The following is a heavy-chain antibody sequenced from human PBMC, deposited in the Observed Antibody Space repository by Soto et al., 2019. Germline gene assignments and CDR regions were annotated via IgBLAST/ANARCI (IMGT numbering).Heavy chain of an antibody. CDR3: ARGTGGNWAAFDI. J-gene: IGHJ3*02. V-gene: IGHV1-69*13. Sequence: SVKVSCKASGGTFSSYTISWVRQAPGQGLEWMGGIIPIFGTANYAQKFQGRVTITADESTSTAYMELRSLRSDDTAVYYCARGTGGNWAAFDICGQGTMVTVSS. D-gene: IGHD2-15*01. CDR1: GGTFSSYT. CDR2: IIPIFGTA.